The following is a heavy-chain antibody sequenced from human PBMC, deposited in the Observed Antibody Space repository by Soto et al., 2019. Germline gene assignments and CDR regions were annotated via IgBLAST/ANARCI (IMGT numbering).Heavy chain of an antibody. CDR1: GFTFSSYS. V-gene: IGHV3-21*01. Sequence: EVQLVESGGGLVKPGGSLRLSCAASGFTFSSYSMNWVRQAPGKGLEWVSSISSSSSYIYYADSVKGRFTISRDNAKNSLYLQMXXXXXXXXXXXXXXXXXXXXXXXXNFASYFDYWGQGTLVTVSS. CDR2: ISSSSSYI. CDR3: XXXXXXXXXXXNFASYFDY. J-gene: IGHJ4*02.